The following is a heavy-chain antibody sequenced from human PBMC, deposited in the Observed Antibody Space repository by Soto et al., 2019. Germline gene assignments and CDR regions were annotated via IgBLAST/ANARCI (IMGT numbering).Heavy chain of an antibody. CDR2: ISYDGSNK. J-gene: IGHJ5*02. V-gene: IGHV3-30-3*01. Sequence: PGGSLRLSCAASGFTFSSYAMHWVRQAPGKGLEWVAVISYDGSNKYYADSVKGRFTISRDNSKNTLYLQMNSLRAEDTAVYYCARSIAVAGPPVEFDPWGQGTLVTVSS. CDR1: GFTFSSYA. CDR3: ARSIAVAGPPVEFDP. D-gene: IGHD6-19*01.